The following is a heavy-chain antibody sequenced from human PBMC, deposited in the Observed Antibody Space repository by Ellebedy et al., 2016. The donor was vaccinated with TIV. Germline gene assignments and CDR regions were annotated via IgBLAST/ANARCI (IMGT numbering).Heavy chain of an antibody. J-gene: IGHJ6*02. Sequence: PGGSLRLSCAASGFSTSGMHWVRQAPGKGLEWVAFIRSDGSNKYYIDSVKGRFTISRDNSKNTLDLQMNSLRAEDTALYYCVKGAYPVPTVMAVWGQGNMVIVSS. V-gene: IGHV3-30*02. CDR2: IRSDGSNK. CDR1: GFSTSG. D-gene: IGHD3-16*01. CDR3: VKGAYPVPTVMAV.